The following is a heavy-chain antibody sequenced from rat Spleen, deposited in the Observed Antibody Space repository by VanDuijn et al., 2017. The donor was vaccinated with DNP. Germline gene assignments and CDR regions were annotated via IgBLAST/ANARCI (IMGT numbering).Heavy chain of an antibody. Sequence: EIQLVESGGGLVQPGRSLKLSCIVSGFTFNKYWMTWIRQVPGKGLEWVASITSSGGSTYYPDSVKGRFTVSRHNAKKTLYLQMNSLRSEDTATYYCARHGNWGLDYWGQGVMVTVSS. V-gene: IGHV5-31*01. D-gene: IGHD5-1*01. CDR3: ARHGNWGLDY. CDR2: ITSSGGST. CDR1: GFTFNKYW. J-gene: IGHJ2*01.